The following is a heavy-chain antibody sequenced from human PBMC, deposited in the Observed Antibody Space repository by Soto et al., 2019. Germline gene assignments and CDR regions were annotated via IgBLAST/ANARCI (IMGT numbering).Heavy chain of an antibody. V-gene: IGHV3-48*03. Sequence: EVQLVESGGGFVQPGGSLRLSCVASGFIFSGYEMNWVRQAPGKGLEWVSYISSDGTTKHYADSVKGRFTISRDNAKDSLFLQMDSLRVEDTAVYYWARAGYCGPGCYYYFDYWGQGTLVTVSS. CDR3: ARAGYCGPGCYYYFDY. D-gene: IGHD2-21*02. CDR1: GFIFSGYE. CDR2: ISSDGTTK. J-gene: IGHJ4*02.